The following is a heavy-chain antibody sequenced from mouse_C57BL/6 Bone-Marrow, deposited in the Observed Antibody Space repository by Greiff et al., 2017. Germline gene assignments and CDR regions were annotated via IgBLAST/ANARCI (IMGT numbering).Heavy chain of an antibody. CDR1: GYTFTDYE. D-gene: IGHD2-3*01. CDR3: TRRKIWLLLWYFDV. Sequence: VQLQQSGAELVRPGASVTLSCKASGYTFTDYEMHWVKQTPVHGLELLGAIDPETGGTAYNQKFKGKAILTADKSSSTAYMVLRSLTSEDSAVYYCTRRKIWLLLWYFDVWGTGTTVTVSS. J-gene: IGHJ1*03. V-gene: IGHV1-15*01. CDR2: IDPETGGT.